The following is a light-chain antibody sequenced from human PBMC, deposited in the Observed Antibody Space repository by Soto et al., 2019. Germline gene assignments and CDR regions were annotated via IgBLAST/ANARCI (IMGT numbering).Light chain of an antibody. CDR1: QSISSW. V-gene: IGKV1-5*03. CDR2: KAS. CDR3: QHYNTYPWT. J-gene: IGKJ1*01. Sequence: DIQMTQSPSILSASVGDRVTITCRASQSISSWLAWYQQKPGKAPNLLIHKASHLESGVPSRFSGSGSGTEFTLTISRLQPGDFATYYCQHYNTYPWTFGQGTKVEIK.